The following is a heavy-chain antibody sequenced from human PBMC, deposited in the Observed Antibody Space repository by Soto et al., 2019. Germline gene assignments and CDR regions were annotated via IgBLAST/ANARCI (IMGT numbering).Heavy chain of an antibody. V-gene: IGHV3-73*01. CDR2: IRSKANSYAT. D-gene: IGHD5-18*01. J-gene: IGHJ6*02. Sequence: LRLSCAASGFTFSGSAMHWVRQASGKGLERVGRIRSKANSYATAYAASVKGRFTISRDDSKNTAYLQMNSLKTEDTAVYYCTRRGYSYGFHYYGMDVWGQGTTVTVSS. CDR1: GFTFSGSA. CDR3: TRRGYSYGFHYYGMDV.